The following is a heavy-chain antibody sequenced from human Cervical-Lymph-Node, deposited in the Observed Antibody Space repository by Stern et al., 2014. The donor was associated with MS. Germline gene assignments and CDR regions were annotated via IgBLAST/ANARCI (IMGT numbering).Heavy chain of an antibody. CDR1: GYTFTSYA. D-gene: IGHD3-10*01. J-gene: IGHJ4*02. CDR3: ARDPSMVRPFFDY. CDR2: INAGNGNT. Sequence: VHLVESGAEVKKPGASVKVSCKASGYTFTSYAMHWVRQAPGQRLEWMGWINAGNGNTKYSQKFQGRVTITRDTSASIAYMELSSLRSEDTAVYYCARDPSMVRPFFDYWGQGTLVTVSS. V-gene: IGHV1-3*01.